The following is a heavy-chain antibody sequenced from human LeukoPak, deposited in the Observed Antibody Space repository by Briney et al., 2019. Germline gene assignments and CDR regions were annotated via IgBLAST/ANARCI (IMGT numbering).Heavy chain of an antibody. J-gene: IGHJ4*02. Sequence: PSETLSLTCTVSGGSISSSNYYWGWIRQPPGKGLEWIESIHYSGSTYYNPSLKSRVTISVDTSKNQVSLKLTSVTAADTAVYYCARLRWLQLGYFDHWGQGTLVTVSS. V-gene: IGHV4-39*01. CDR1: GGSISSSNYY. D-gene: IGHD5-24*01. CDR2: IHYSGST. CDR3: ARLRWLQLGYFDH.